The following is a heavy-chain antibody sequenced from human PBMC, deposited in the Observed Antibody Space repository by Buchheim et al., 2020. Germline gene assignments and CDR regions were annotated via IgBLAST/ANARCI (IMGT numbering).Heavy chain of an antibody. V-gene: IGHV3-30*04. CDR3: ARDKEGIVVVPAAMFDY. CDR1: GFTVSSYA. CDR2: ISYDGSNK. Sequence: QVQLVESGGGVVQPGRSLRLSCAASGFTVSSYAMHWVRQAPGKGLEWVALISYDGSNKYYAESVKGRFPISRDKSKKTLCMQMNSLRPEDTAVYYCARDKEGIVVVPAAMFDYWGQGTL. J-gene: IGHJ4*02. D-gene: IGHD2-2*01.